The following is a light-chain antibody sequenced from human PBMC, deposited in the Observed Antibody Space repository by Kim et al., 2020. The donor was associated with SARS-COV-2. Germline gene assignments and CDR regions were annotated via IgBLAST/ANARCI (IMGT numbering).Light chain of an antibody. CDR2: GIS. V-gene: IGKV3-15*01. CDR3: QQYIKWPRT. J-gene: IGKJ1*01. CDR1: QSVSAD. Sequence: VSPGERATLSCRASQSVSADLAWYQQKPGQAPRLLIQGISTRATGIPVRFSGSGSGTEFTLTINSLQPEDFAIYYCQQYIKWPRTFGQGTKVDIK.